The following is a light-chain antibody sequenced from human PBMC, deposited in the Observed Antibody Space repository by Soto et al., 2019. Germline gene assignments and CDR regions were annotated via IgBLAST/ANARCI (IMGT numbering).Light chain of an antibody. V-gene: IGKV3-20*01. CDR2: GAS. CDR3: QQYGSSPRT. CDR1: QSVSSNY. Sequence: TLSLSPGERATLSCRASQSVSSNYLAWYQQKPGQAPKLLIYGASSGATGIPDRFSGSGSGTDFTLTISRLEPEDFAVYYCQQYGSSPRTFGQGTKVDIK. J-gene: IGKJ1*01.